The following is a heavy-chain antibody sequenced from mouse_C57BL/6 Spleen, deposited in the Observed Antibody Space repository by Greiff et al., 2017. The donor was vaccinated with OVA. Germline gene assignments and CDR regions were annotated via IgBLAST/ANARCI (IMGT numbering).Heavy chain of an antibody. CDR1: GYSFTGYY. Sequence: VQLKESGPELVKPGASVKISCKASGYSFTGYYMNWVKQSPEKSLEWIGEINPSTGGTTYNQKFKAKATLTVDKSSSTAYMQLKSLTSEDSAVYYCARGGYDLYYFDYWGQGTTLTVSS. CDR2: INPSTGGT. D-gene: IGHD2-3*01. V-gene: IGHV1-42*01. J-gene: IGHJ2*01. CDR3: ARGGYDLYYFDY.